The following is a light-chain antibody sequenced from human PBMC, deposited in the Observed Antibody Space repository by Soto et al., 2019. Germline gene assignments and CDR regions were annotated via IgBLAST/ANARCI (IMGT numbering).Light chain of an antibody. CDR3: SLYTSSSTYV. Sequence: QSALTQPPSASGSPGQSVTISCTGTSSDVGDNYVSWYQQHLGKAPKLIIYEVSQRPSGVPDRFSGSKSGNTASLTVSGLQAEDEADYYCSLYTSSSTYVFGTGTKVTVL. V-gene: IGLV2-8*01. CDR2: EVS. CDR1: SSDVGDNY. J-gene: IGLJ1*01.